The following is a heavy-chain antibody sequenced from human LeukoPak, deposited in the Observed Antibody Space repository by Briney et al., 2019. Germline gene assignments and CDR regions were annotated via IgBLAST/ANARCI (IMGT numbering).Heavy chain of an antibody. CDR1: GGSISSYY. CDR2: IYYSGST. CDR3: ARGVRVSSGWYDYYYYYMDV. Sequence: SETLSLTCTVSGGSISSYYWSWIRQPPGKGLEWIGYIYYSGSTNYNPSLKSRVTISVDTSKNQFSLKLSPVTAADTAVYYCARGVRVSSGWYDYYYYYMDVWGKGTTVTVSS. J-gene: IGHJ6*03. D-gene: IGHD6-19*01. V-gene: IGHV4-59*01.